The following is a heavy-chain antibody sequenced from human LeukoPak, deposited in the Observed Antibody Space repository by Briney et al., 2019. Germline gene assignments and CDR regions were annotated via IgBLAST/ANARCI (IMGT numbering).Heavy chain of an antibody. CDR1: GHTFTSYG. CDR2: ISAYNGNT. J-gene: IGHJ4*02. D-gene: IGHD3-22*01. Sequence: ASVKVSCKASGHTFTSYGISWVRQAPGQGLEWMGWISAYNGNTNYAQKLQGRVTMTTDTSTSTAYMELRSLRSDDTAVYYCARDKPYYYDSSGYYAVDYWGQGTLVTVSS. V-gene: IGHV1-18*01. CDR3: ARDKPYYYDSSGYYAVDY.